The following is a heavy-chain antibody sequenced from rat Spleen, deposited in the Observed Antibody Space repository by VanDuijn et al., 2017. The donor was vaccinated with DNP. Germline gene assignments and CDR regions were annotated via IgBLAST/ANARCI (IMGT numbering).Heavy chain of an antibody. Sequence: EVQLVESGGGLVQPGRSLKLSCVATGFTLKNYWMTWVRQAPAKGLEWVAYIGSPAYAPYHGDSVKGRFTISRDNAKSTLYLQMNSLRSEDMATYYCVRWNSGHFDYWGQGVMVTVSS. D-gene: IGHD4-3*01. CDR3: VRWNSGHFDY. CDR1: GFTLKNYW. CDR2: IGSPAYAP. V-gene: IGHV5-22*01. J-gene: IGHJ2*01.